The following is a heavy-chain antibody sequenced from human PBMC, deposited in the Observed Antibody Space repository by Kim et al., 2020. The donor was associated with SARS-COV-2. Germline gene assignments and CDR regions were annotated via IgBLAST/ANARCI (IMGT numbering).Heavy chain of an antibody. D-gene: IGHD2-2*01. CDR3: ARLVLPAALHFYGLDV. J-gene: IGHJ6*02. Sequence: DDVKGRFTISRDNAKKSLYLQMNSLRAEDTAVYYCARLVLPAALHFYGLDVWGQGTTVTVSS. V-gene: IGHV3-11*03.